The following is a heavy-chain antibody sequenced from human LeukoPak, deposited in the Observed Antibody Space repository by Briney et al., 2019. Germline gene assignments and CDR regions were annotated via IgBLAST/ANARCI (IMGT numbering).Heavy chain of an antibody. J-gene: IGHJ6*03. Sequence: SETLSLTCAVYGVSFNGYYWSWLGQPPGKGLEWVGEINHSGSTNYNPSLKSRVTISVDTSKNQFSLKLSSVTAADTAVYYCARSFGTTVTTGYYYYMDVWGKGTTVTVSS. CDR1: GVSFNGYY. CDR3: ARSFGTTVTTGYYYYMDV. D-gene: IGHD4-17*01. CDR2: INHSGST. V-gene: IGHV4-34*01.